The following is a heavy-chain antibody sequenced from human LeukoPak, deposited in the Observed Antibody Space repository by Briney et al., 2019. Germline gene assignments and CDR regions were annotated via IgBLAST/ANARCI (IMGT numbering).Heavy chain of an antibody. Sequence: GGSLRLSCAASGFTFSSYWMSWVRQASGKGLEWVANIKQDGSEKYYVDSVKGRFTISRDNAKNSLYLQMNSMRAEDTAVYYCARDQAAAGLDYWGQGTLVTVSS. J-gene: IGHJ4*02. V-gene: IGHV3-7*01. D-gene: IGHD6-13*01. CDR1: GFTFSSYW. CDR2: IKQDGSEK. CDR3: ARDQAAAGLDY.